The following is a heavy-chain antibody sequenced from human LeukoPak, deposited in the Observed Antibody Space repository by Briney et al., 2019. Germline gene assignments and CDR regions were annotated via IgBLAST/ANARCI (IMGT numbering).Heavy chain of an antibody. V-gene: IGHV3-30*02. CDR3: AMNTGRYYGGHYFDY. J-gene: IGHJ4*02. CDR1: GFTFSSYG. CDR2: IRYDGSNK. D-gene: IGHD1-26*01. Sequence: GGSLRLSCAASGFTFSSYGMHWVRQAPGKGLEWVAFIRYDGSNKYYADSVKGRFTISRDNSKNTLYLQMNSLRAGDTAVYYCAMNTGRYYGGHYFDYWGQGALVTVSS.